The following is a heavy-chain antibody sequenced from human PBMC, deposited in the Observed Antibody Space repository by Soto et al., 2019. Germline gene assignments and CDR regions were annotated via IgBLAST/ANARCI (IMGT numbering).Heavy chain of an antibody. V-gene: IGHV1-18*01. D-gene: IGHD3-22*01. CDR2: ISAYNGNT. J-gene: IGHJ4*02. Sequence: QVQLVQSGAEVKKPGASVKVSCKASGYTFTSYGISWVRQAPGQGLEWMGWISAYNGNTNYAQKRQGRVTMTTDTSTSTAYMELRSLRSDDTAVYYCARTDYYDSSGYPLNFDYWGQGTLVTVSS. CDR3: ARTDYYDSSGYPLNFDY. CDR1: GYTFTSYG.